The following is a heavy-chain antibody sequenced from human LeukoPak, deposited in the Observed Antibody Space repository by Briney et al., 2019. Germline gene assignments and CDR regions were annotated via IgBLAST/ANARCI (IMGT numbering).Heavy chain of an antibody. CDR3: ARGIGTDY. Sequence: PGGSLKLSCVASGFSFSTYWMSWVRQAPGKGLEWVANIKQDGSEKYYVDSVKGRFTISRDNAKNSLYLQMNSLRAEDTAVYYCARGIGTDYWGQGTLVIVSA. V-gene: IGHV3-7*01. D-gene: IGHD1-1*01. CDR1: GFSFSTYW. J-gene: IGHJ4*02. CDR2: IKQDGSEK.